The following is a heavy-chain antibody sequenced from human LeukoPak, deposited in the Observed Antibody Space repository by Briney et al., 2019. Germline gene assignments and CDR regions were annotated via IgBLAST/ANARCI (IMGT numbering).Heavy chain of an antibody. CDR2: IRYDGSNK. V-gene: IGHV3-30*02. CDR3: ARDTHYYGSGSPAFDI. D-gene: IGHD3-10*01. CDR1: GFTFSSYG. J-gene: IGHJ3*02. Sequence: GGSLRLSCAASGFTFSSYGMHWVRQAPGKGLEWVAFIRYDGSNKYYADSVKGRFTISRDNSKNTLYLQMNSLRAEDTAVYYCARDTHYYGSGSPAFDIWGQGTMVTVSS.